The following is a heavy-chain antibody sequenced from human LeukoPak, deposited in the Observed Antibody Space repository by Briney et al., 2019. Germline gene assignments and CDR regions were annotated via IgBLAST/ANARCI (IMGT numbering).Heavy chain of an antibody. J-gene: IGHJ4*02. CDR2: ISGSGGST. CDR1: GFTFSSYA. Sequence: GGSLRLSCAASGFTFSSYAMSWVRQAPGKGLEWVSAISGSGGSTYYADSVKGRFTISRDNSKNTLSLQMNTLRADDTAVYYCAKGSDWRYCSGIGCQLYFFDYWGQGTLVTVSS. D-gene: IGHD2-15*01. CDR3: AKGSDWRYCSGIGCQLYFFDY. V-gene: IGHV3-23*01.